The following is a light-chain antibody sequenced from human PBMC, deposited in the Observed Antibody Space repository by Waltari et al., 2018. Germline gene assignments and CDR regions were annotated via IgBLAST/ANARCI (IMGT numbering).Light chain of an antibody. J-gene: IGKJ3*01. V-gene: IGKV3-20*01. CDR1: QSVSSTY. CDR2: GAS. CDR3: QQYVSSFT. Sequence: IVLTQSPGTLSLSPGERATISCRASQSVSSTYLTWYQQKPGQAPRLLIYGASSRATGIPDRFSGSGSGTDFTLTISRLEPEDFAVYYCQQYVSSFTFGPGTKVDIK.